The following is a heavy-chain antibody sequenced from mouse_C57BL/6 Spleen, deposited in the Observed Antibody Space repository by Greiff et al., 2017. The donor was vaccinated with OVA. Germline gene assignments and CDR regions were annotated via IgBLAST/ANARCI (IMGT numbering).Heavy chain of an antibody. Sequence: QVHVKQPGAELVRPGSSVKLSCKASGYTFTSYWMDWVKQRPGQGLEWIGNIYPSDSETHYNQKFKDKATLTVDKSSSAAYMQLSSLTSEDSAVYYCARHYDYVRYFDVWGTGTTVTVSS. D-gene: IGHD2-4*01. CDR2: IYPSDSET. CDR3: ARHYDYVRYFDV. CDR1: GYTFTSYW. V-gene: IGHV1-61*01. J-gene: IGHJ1*03.